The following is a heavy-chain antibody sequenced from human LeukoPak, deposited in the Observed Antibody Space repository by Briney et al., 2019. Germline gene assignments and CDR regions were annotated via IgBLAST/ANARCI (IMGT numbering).Heavy chain of an antibody. V-gene: IGHV4-4*02. J-gene: IGHJ3*02. CDR2: IYHSGGT. D-gene: IGHD3-3*01. CDR1: DASITSNSW. CDR3: ARRTYEALDI. Sequence: SETLSLTCAVFDASITSNSWWSWVRQPPGKGLEWIGEIYHSGGTNYNPSLKSRVTISVDKSKNQFSVRLNSVTAADTALYYCARRTYEALDIWGQGTMVTVTS.